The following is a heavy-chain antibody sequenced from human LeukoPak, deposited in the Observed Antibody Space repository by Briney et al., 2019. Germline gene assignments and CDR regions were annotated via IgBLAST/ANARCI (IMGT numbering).Heavy chain of an antibody. CDR2: ISSSSSTI. V-gene: IGHV3-48*01. CDR3: ASTTGTRAFDI. CDR1: GFTFSSYS. D-gene: IGHD1-1*01. Sequence: GGSLRLSCAASGFTFSSYSMNWVRQAPGKGPEWVSYISSSSSTIYYADSVKGRFTISRDNAKNSLYLQMNSLRAEDTAVYYCASTTGTRAFDIWGQGTMVTVSS. J-gene: IGHJ3*02.